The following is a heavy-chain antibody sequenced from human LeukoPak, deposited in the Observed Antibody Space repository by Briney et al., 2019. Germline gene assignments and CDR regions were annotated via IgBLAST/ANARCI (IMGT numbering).Heavy chain of an antibody. J-gene: IGHJ3*02. V-gene: IGHV3-74*01. CDR1: GFTFSTNW. D-gene: IGHD2-21*01. Sequence: PGGSLRLSCAASGFTFSTNWMYWVRQAPGKGLVWVSRINSDGRSMGYADSVKGRFTISRDNAYNTLYLQTHSLRAEDTALYYCASGGGVGDIFDIWGQATMVRVSS. CDR3: ASGGGVGDIFDI. CDR2: INSDGRSM.